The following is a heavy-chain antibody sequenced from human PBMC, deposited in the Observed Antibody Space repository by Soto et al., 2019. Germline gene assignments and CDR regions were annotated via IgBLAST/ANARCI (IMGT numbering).Heavy chain of an antibody. CDR2: ISVHNGYT. J-gene: IGHJ4*02. V-gene: IGHV1-18*01. Sequence: QVQLAQSGAEVKNPGASVTVSCMASGYSFSSYGISWVRQAPGQGLEWVGWISVHNGYTKYAAELQGRVTMTTDTSTSTAYMELRSLRSDDSAVYFCARLEHNFGPHDYWGQGTLVTVTA. D-gene: IGHD1-1*01. CDR3: ARLEHNFGPHDY. CDR1: GYSFSSYG.